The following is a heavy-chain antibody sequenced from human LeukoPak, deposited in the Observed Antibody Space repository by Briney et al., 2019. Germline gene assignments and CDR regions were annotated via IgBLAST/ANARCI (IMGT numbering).Heavy chain of an antibody. CDR2: ISSSGSTI. J-gene: IGHJ4*02. CDR3: ARDRGEVDTAMVLDY. CDR1: GFTFSSYE. V-gene: IGHV3-48*03. Sequence: GGSLRLSCAASGFTFSSYEMNWVRQAPGKGLEWVSYISSSGSTIYYADSVKGRFTISRDDSKNTLYLQMNGLRAEDTAVYYCARDRGEVDTAMVLDYWGQGTLVTVSS. D-gene: IGHD5-18*01.